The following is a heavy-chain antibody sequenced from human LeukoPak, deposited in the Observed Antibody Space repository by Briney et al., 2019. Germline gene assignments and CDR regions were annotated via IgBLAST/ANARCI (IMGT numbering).Heavy chain of an antibody. J-gene: IGHJ4*02. Sequence: GSSVKVSCKASGGTFSSYAISWVRQAPGQGLEWMGGIIPIFGTANYAQKFQGRVTITADESTSTAYMELSSLRSEDTAVYYRARPQTQNIGFGELLYGSLDYWGQGTLVTVSS. CDR3: ARPQTQNIGFGELLYGSLDY. CDR1: GGTFSSYA. CDR2: IIPIFGTA. D-gene: IGHD3-10*01. V-gene: IGHV1-69*01.